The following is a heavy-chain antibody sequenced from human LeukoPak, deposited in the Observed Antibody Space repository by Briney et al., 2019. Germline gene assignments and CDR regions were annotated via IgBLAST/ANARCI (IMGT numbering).Heavy chain of an antibody. J-gene: IGHJ6*02. D-gene: IGHD4-23*01. CDR1: GFTFSSYG. CDR2: ISYDGSNK. CDR3: AKAVAWAVRSGMDV. V-gene: IGHV3-30*18. Sequence: GGSLRLSCAASGFTFSSYGMHWVRQAPGKGLEWVAVISYDGSNKYYADSVKGRFTISRDNSKNTLYLQMNSLRAEDTAVYYCAKAVAWAVRSGMDVWGQGTTVTVSS.